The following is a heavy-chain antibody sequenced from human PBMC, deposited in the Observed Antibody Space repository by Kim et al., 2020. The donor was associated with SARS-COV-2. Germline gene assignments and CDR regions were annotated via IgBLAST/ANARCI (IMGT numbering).Heavy chain of an antibody. V-gene: IGHV3-74*01. D-gene: IGHD1-26*01. CDR1: GFTFSAYW. CDR3: VRGSAGWEI. CDR2: ISGDGRSM. J-gene: IGHJ3*02. Sequence: GGSLRLSCAASGFTFSAYWMFWVRQAPGKGLVWVSRISGDGRSMAYADSVKGRFTVSRDNAKNAMYLQMNSLRAEDTALYYCVRGSAGWEIWGQGTMVTVSS.